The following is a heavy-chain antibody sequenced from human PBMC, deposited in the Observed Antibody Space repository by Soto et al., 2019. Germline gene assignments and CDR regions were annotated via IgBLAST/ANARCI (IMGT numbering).Heavy chain of an antibody. D-gene: IGHD3-10*01. V-gene: IGHV1-46*01. CDR1: GYTFTNHY. CDR3: ARDEYHYGSGSSYSTLDD. J-gene: IGHJ4*02. CDR2: INPSGGKT. Sequence: GASVKVSFKASGYTFTNHYIHWLRQGPGQGPEWMGTINPSGGKTDYAQKFKGRVTLTSDTPTSTVYMELRSLRSEDTAIYYCARDEYHYGSGSSYSTLDDWGQGTLVTV.